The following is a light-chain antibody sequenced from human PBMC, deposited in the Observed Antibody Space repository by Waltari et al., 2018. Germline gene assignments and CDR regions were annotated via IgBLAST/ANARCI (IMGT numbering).Light chain of an antibody. CDR2: KDT. Sequence: SYELTQPPSVSVSPGQTARITCSGDALPKHYVFWYQKKPGQAPVLLIFKDTERPSGIPERFSGSTSGTTVTLTISGAQAEDEADYYCQSTDDSALDVVFGGGTKLTVL. CDR1: ALPKHY. V-gene: IGLV3-25*03. CDR3: QSTDDSALDVV. J-gene: IGLJ2*01.